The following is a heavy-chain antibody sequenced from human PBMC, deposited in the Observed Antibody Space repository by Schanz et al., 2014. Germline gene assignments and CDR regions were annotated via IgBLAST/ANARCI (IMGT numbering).Heavy chain of an antibody. D-gene: IGHD5-12*01. CDR2: TSSDGSLK. J-gene: IGHJ3*02. CDR3: ARGGRGGYPGRAFDI. CDR1: GFSFSAYD. V-gene: IGHV3-30*19. Sequence: VQLVESGGGVVQPGGSRRLSCAASGFSFSAYDMHWVRQAPGKGLEWVAVTSSDGSLKYYADSVKGRFTISRDNSRDTVYLQMNSLRGEDTAVYYCARGGRGGYPGRAFDIWGQGTMVTVSS.